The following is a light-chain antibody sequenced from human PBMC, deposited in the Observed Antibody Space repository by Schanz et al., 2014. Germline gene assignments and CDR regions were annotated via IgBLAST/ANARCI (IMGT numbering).Light chain of an antibody. CDR2: DVT. CDR3: KV. Sequence: QSALTQPASVSGSPGQSITISCTGTSSDVGAYNHVSWYQQHPGKAPKLIISDVTRRPSGVPDRFSGFKSGNTASLTISGLQAEDEADYHQKVFGGGTKLTVL. J-gene: IGLJ3*02. V-gene: IGLV2-14*03. CDR1: SSDVGAYNH.